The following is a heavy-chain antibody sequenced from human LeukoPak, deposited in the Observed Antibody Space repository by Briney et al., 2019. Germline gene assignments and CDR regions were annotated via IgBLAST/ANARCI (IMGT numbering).Heavy chain of an antibody. D-gene: IGHD2-2*01. J-gene: IGHJ4*02. V-gene: IGHV3-48*01. Sequence: GGSLRLSCAASAFTFSDYSMNWVRQAPGKGLEWVSYISSSSSTIYYAESVKGRFTISRDNAKNSLFLQMNSLRAEDTAVYYCAPGYCTSTSCTHYFEYWGQGTLVTVSS. CDR2: ISSSSSTI. CDR3: APGYCTSTSCTHYFEY. CDR1: AFTFSDYS.